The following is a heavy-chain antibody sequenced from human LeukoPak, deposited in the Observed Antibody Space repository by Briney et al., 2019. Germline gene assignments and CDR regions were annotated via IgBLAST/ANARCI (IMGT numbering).Heavy chain of an antibody. CDR2: IYYSGST. D-gene: IGHD3-3*02. V-gene: IGHV4-39*01. J-gene: IGHJ6*03. CDR3: AGYVLGYYYYMDV. Sequence: SETLSLTCTVSGGSISSSSYYWGWIRQPPGKGLEWIGSIYYSGSTYYNPSLKSRVTISVDTSKNQFSQKLSSVTAADTAVYYCAGYVLGYYYYMDVWGKGTTVTVSS. CDR1: GGSISSSSYY.